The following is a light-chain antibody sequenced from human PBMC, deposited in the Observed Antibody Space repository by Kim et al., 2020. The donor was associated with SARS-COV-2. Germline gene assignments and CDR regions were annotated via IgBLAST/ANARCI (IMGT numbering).Light chain of an antibody. CDR3: MQALQSPLT. CDR2: FGS. CDR1: QSLLHGNGNIC. J-gene: IGKJ4*01. V-gene: IGKV2-28*01. Sequence: PPSISCRSSQSLLHGNGNICLDLYVQKSGQSPQLLIYFGSSRASGVSDRFSGSGSGTDFTLKISRVEAEDVGVYYCMQALQSPLTFGGGTKLEI.